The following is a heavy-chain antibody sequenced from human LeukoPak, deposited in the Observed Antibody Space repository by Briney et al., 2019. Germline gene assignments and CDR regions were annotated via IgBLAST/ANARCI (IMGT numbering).Heavy chain of an antibody. CDR1: GLTFNGYA. J-gene: IGHJ3*02. V-gene: IGHV3-23*01. CDR2: ISGGGENT. CDR3: ARARIAVAGTGDDAFDI. Sequence: GGSLRLSCTASGLTFNGYAMSWVRQAPGKGLEWVSTISGGGENTHYADSVKGRFTISGDNAKNSLYLQMNSLRAEDTAVYYCARARIAVAGTGDDAFDIWGQGTMVTVSS. D-gene: IGHD6-19*01.